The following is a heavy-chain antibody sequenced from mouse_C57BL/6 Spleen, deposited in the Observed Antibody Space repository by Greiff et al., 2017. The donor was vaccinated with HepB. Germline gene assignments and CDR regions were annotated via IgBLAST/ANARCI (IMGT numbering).Heavy chain of an antibody. CDR2: IYPRSGNT. Sequence: LQESGAELARPGASVKLSCKASGYTFTSYGISWVKQRTGQGLEWIGEIYPRSGNTYYNEKFKGKATLTADKSSSTAYMELRSLTSEDSAVYFCASDYGSRGAMDYWGQGTSVTVSS. D-gene: IGHD1-1*01. CDR1: GYTFTSYG. J-gene: IGHJ4*01. V-gene: IGHV1-81*01. CDR3: ASDYGSRGAMDY.